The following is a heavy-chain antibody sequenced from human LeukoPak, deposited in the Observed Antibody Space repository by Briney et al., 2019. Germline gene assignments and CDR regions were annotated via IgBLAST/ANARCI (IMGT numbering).Heavy chain of an antibody. CDR3: ATNILVRDIINWFDP. CDR2: IKPNSGGT. J-gene: IGHJ5*02. CDR1: GYSFADYY. D-gene: IGHD3-10*01. V-gene: IGHV1-2*02. Sequence: GASVKASCKASGYSFADYYMHWVRQAPGQGLEWMGWIKPNSGGTRYAQKFQGRVTMTRDTSISTAYMELSSLRYDDTAVYYCATNILVRDIINWFDPWGQGTLVTVSS.